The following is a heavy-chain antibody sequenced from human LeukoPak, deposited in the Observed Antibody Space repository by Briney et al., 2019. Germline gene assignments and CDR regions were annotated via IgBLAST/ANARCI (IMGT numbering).Heavy chain of an antibody. V-gene: IGHV4-39*01. J-gene: IGHJ4*02. D-gene: IGHD1-1*01. CDR2: ISDRGDT. Sequence: SETLSLTCTVSGGSINNSPYYWAWIRQPPGRGLAWIGSISDRGDTYHNPSLKSRVTISVDTSKNQFSLSVISVTAADTAVYFCARPTAGPATQGYDSWGQGILVTVAS. CDR1: GGSINNSPYY. CDR3: ARPTAGPATQGYDS.